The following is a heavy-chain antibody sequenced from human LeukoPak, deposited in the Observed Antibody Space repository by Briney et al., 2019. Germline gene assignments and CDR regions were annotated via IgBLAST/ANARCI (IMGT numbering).Heavy chain of an antibody. CDR2: IYYSGST. D-gene: IGHD3-22*01. Sequence: SETLSPTCTVSGGSISSSSYYWGWIRQPPGKGLEWIGSIYYSGSTYYNPSLKSRVTISVDTSKNQFSLKLSSVTAADTAVYYCARRGDSSGNDAFDIWGQGTMVTVSS. J-gene: IGHJ3*02. CDR1: GGSISSSSYY. CDR3: ARRGDSSGNDAFDI. V-gene: IGHV4-39*01.